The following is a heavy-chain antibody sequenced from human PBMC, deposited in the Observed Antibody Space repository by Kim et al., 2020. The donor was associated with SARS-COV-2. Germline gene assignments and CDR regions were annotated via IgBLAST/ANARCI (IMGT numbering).Heavy chain of an antibody. CDR3: ARGLYGDYPLDY. J-gene: IGHJ4*02. CDR1: GFTFSSYG. D-gene: IGHD4-17*01. V-gene: IGHV3-7*03. CDR2: IKQDGSEK. Sequence: GGSLRLSCAASGFTFSSYGMSWVRQAPGKGLEWVANIKQDGSEKYYVDSVKGRFTISRDNAKNSLYLQMNSLRAEDTAVYYCARGLYGDYPLDYWGQGTLVTVSS.